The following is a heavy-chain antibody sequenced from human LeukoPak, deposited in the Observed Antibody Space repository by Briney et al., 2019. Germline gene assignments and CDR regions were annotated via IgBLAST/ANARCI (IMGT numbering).Heavy chain of an antibody. CDR2: ISWNSGSI. Sequence: GGSLRLSCAASGFLFDDYAMHWVRQVPGKGLEWVSGISWNSGSIGSADSVKGRFTISRDNAKNSLYLQMNSLRPEDMALYYCAKDSSGRVGPTTSFDYWGQGTLVTVSS. CDR1: GFLFDDYA. D-gene: IGHD1-26*01. V-gene: IGHV3-9*03. CDR3: AKDSSGRVGPTTSFDY. J-gene: IGHJ4*02.